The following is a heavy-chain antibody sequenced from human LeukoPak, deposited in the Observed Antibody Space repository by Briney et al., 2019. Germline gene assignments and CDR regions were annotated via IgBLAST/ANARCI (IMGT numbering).Heavy chain of an antibody. V-gene: IGHV3-21*01. CDR1: GFTFSSNS. CDR3: ARGYCSGGGCYSYYYYYYVDV. Sequence: KSGGSLRLSCAASGFTFSSNSMNWVRQAPGKGLEWVSSISSSSSDIYYADSVKGRFTISRDNAKNSLYLQMNSLRVEDTAVYYCARGYCSGGGCYSYYYYYYVDVWGRGTTVTVSS. D-gene: IGHD2-15*01. CDR2: ISSSSSDI. J-gene: IGHJ6*03.